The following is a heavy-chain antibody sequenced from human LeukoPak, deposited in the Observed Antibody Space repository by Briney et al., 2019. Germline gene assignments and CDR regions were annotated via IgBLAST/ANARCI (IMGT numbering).Heavy chain of an antibody. CDR3: ARFDFADYYYYGMDV. CDR2: INTNTGNP. J-gene: IGHJ6*02. CDR1: GYTFTSYA. Sequence: ASVKVSCKASGYTFTSYAMNWVRQAPGQGLEWMGWINTNTGNPTYAQGFTGRFVFSLDTSVSTAYLQISSLKAEDTAVYYCARFDFADYYYYGMDVWGQGTTVTVSS. V-gene: IGHV7-4-1*02. D-gene: IGHD3-9*01.